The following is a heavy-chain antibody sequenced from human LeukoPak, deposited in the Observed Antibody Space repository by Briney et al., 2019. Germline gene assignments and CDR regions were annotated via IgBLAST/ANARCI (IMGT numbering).Heavy chain of an antibody. V-gene: IGHV3-30*04. CDR3: ARGDKQLVFNRNKGGFDP. CDR2: ISYDGSNK. Sequence: PGSSLRLSCAASGFTFSSYAMHWVPQAPGKGLEWVTIISYDGSNKYYAYSVKGRFTISRDNSKNTLYMQMNKLRTEDTAVYYCARGDKQLVFNRNKGGFDPWGQGTLVTVSS. D-gene: IGHD1-1*01. CDR1: GFTFSSYA. J-gene: IGHJ5*02.